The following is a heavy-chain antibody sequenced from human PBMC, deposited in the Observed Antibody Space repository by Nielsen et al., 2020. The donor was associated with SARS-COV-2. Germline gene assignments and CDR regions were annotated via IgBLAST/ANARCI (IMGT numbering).Heavy chain of an antibody. CDR1: GYTFTRYY. Sequence: ASVKVSCKASGYTFTRYYMHWVRQTPGQGLEGMGIIYPSGFSTTYAQKFQGRVTMTRDTSKNQFSLKLSSVTAADPAVYYCARDAKETFSYDSSGYSLNLHYFDYWGQGTLVTVSS. J-gene: IGHJ4*02. D-gene: IGHD3-22*01. CDR2: IYPSGFST. CDR3: ARDAKETFSYDSSGYSLNLHYFDY. V-gene: IGHV1-46*01.